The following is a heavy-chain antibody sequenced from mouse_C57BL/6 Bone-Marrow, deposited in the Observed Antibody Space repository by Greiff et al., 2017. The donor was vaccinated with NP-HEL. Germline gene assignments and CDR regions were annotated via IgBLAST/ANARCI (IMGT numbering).Heavy chain of an antibody. CDR2: IDPENGDT. J-gene: IGHJ2*01. CDR1: GFNIKDDY. CDR3: TTRYGSSPYYFDY. V-gene: IGHV14-4*01. Sequence: VQLQQSGAELVRPGASVKLSCTASGFNIKDDYMHWVKQRPEQGLEWIGWIDPENGDTEYASKFQGKATITADTSSNTAYLQLSSLTSEDTAVYYCTTRYGSSPYYFDYWGQGTTLTVSS. D-gene: IGHD1-1*01.